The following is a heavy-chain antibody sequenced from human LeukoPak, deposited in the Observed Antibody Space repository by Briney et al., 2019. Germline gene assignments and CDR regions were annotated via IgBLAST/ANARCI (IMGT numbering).Heavy chain of an antibody. Sequence: GSLRLSCAASGFTFTNYWMNWVRQAPGKGLEWVARIKQDGSEKYYVESVKGRFTISRDNAKNSLYLQMDSLRAEDTAVYYCARGGYDLCFDYWGQGTLVTVSS. CDR1: GFTFTNYW. V-gene: IGHV3-7*01. D-gene: IGHD5-12*01. CDR3: ARGGYDLCFDY. CDR2: IKQDGSEK. J-gene: IGHJ4*02.